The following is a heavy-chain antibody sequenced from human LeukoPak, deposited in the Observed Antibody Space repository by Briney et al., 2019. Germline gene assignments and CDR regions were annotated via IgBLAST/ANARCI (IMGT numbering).Heavy chain of an antibody. V-gene: IGHV4-59*01. CDR2: IYYSGST. CDR3: AREYSSSYYYFDY. Sequence: SETLSLTCTVSGGSISSYHWSWIRQPPGQGLEWIGYIYYSGSTNYNPSLKSRVTKSVDTSKNQFSLKLSSVTAADTAVYYCAREYSSSYYYFDYWGQGTLVTVSS. CDR1: GGSISSYH. D-gene: IGHD6-6*01. J-gene: IGHJ4*02.